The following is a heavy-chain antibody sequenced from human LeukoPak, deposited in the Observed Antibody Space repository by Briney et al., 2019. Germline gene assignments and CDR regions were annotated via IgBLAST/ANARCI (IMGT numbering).Heavy chain of an antibody. J-gene: IGHJ4*02. Sequence: PGGSLRLPCAASGFVFRNYALHWVRQAPGRGLEWVAVISDDGNNKYYADSVKGRFTISRDNSKNTLYLQMNSLRAEDTAVYYCAKPLPSIAAVDYYFDYWGQGTLVTVSS. V-gene: IGHV3-30*07. D-gene: IGHD6-13*01. CDR3: AKPLPSIAAVDYYFDY. CDR1: GFVFRNYA. CDR2: ISDDGNNK.